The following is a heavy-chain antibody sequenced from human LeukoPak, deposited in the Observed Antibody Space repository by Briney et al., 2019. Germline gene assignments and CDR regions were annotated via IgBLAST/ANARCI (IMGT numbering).Heavy chain of an antibody. Sequence: GGSLRLSCAASGFTVSSNYMSWVRQAPGKGLEWVSVIYSGGSTYCADSVKGRFTISRDNSKNTLYLQMNSLRAEDTAVYYCARSYYYGSGSLPYYYYMDVWGRGTTVTVSS. CDR3: ARSYYYGSGSLPYYYYMDV. D-gene: IGHD3-10*01. V-gene: IGHV3-53*01. CDR2: IYSGGST. CDR1: GFTVSSNY. J-gene: IGHJ6*03.